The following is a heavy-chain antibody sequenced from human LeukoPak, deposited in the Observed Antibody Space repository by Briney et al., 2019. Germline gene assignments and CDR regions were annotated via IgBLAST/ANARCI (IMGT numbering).Heavy chain of an antibody. V-gene: IGHV3-23*01. D-gene: IGHD3-3*01. CDR3: AKTCYDFWSAYGGYFHYGMAV. J-gene: IGHJ6*02. CDR1: GFTFSNYA. Sequence: QPGGSLRLSCAASGFTFSNYAMSWVRQAPGKGLEWVSAISGSGGSTYYADSVKGRFTISRDNSKNTFYLQMNSLRAEDTATYYCAKTCYDFWSAYGGYFHYGMAVWGQGTTVTVSS. CDR2: ISGSGGST.